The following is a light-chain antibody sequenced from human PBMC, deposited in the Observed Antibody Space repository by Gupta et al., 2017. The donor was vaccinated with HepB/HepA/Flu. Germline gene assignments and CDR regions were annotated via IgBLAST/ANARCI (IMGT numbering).Light chain of an antibody. Sequence: DIQMAQSPSSLSASVGGRVTITCLASQGISNYLAWFQQKPGKAPKPLIYDTSSLQSGVPSRFSGSGSGKDFTPTISSLQPEYFATYYCQKDSNSPITFGQGTKVEIK. V-gene: IGKV1-16*01. CDR3: QKDSNSPIT. CDR1: QGISNY. CDR2: DTS. J-gene: IGKJ1*01.